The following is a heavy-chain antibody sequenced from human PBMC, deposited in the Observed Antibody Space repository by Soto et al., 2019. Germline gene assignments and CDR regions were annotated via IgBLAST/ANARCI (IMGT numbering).Heavy chain of an antibody. D-gene: IGHD4-4*01. Sequence: SETLSLTCTVSGGSISSSSYYWGWIRQPPGKGLEWIGSIYYSGSTYYNPSLKSRVTISVDTSKNQFSLKLSSVTAADTAVYYCARVRDSNNHYYYYMDVWGKGTTVTVSS. J-gene: IGHJ6*03. CDR3: ARVRDSNNHYYYYMDV. V-gene: IGHV4-39*07. CDR2: IYYSGST. CDR1: GGSISSSSYY.